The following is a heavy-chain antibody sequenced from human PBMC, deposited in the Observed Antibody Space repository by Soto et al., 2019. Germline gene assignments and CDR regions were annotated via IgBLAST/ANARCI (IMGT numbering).Heavy chain of an antibody. Sequence: GESLKISCRTSGYSFTSYWIAWVRQMPGKGPEWMGIIFPSDSDTRYSPSFQGQVTISADRSTSTVFLQWASLKASDTAVYFCARKDKSGYFNGFDPWGQGTLVTVSS. V-gene: IGHV5-51*01. J-gene: IGHJ5*02. CDR3: ARKDKSGYFNGFDP. CDR2: IFPSDSDT. D-gene: IGHD3-22*01. CDR1: GYSFTSYW.